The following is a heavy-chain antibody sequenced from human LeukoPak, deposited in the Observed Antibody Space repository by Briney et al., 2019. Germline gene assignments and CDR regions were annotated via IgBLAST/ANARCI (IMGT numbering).Heavy chain of an antibody. CDR2: INTNTGNP. J-gene: IGHJ4*02. CDR1: GGTFSSYA. V-gene: IGHV7-4-1*01. CDR3: ARDLAVPGTARGY. Sequence: ASVKVSCKASGGTFSSYAISWVRQAPRQGLEWMGGINTNTGNPTYAQGFTGRFVFSLDSSVSTAYLQIDSVEAEDTAVYFCARDLAVPGTARGYWGQGTLVTVSS. D-gene: IGHD6-19*01.